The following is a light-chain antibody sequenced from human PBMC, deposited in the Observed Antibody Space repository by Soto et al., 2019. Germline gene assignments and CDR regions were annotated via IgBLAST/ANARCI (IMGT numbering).Light chain of an antibody. CDR2: DAY. J-gene: IGKJ1*01. Sequence: EIVLTQSPDTLSLSPGDRATLSCRASQSVGHMFLAWFQQKPGQAPRLLIFDAYRRATGIPDRFSGSVSGTNFALTISRLEPEDFALYYCHQYASSFGTFGQGTKVDIK. V-gene: IGKV3-20*01. CDR3: HQYASSFGT. CDR1: QSVGHMF.